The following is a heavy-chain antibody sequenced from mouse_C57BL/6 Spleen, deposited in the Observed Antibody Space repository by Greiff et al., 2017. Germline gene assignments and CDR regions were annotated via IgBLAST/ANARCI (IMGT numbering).Heavy chain of an antibody. V-gene: IGHV1-26*01. D-gene: IGHD2-3*01. CDR1: GYTFTDYY. CDR3: ARWVYDGYYDAMDY. CDR2: INPNNGGT. J-gene: IGHJ4*01. Sequence: EVQLQQSGPELVKPGASVKISCKASGYTFTDYYMNWVKQSHGKSLEWIGDINPNNGGTSYNQKFKGKATLTVDKSSSTAYMELRSLTSEDSAVYYCARWVYDGYYDAMDYWGQGTSVTVSS.